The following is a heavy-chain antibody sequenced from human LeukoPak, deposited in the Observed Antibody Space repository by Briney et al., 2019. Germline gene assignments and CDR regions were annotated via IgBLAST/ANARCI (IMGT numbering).Heavy chain of an antibody. J-gene: IGHJ1*01. V-gene: IGHV1-18*01. CDR3: ARAPYCSSTSCYRPANSAEYFQH. Sequence: ASAKVSCKASGYTFTSYGISWVRQAPGQGLEWMGWISAYNGNTNYAQKLQGRVTMTTDTSTSTAYMELRSLRSDDTAVYYCARAPYCSSTSCYRPANSAEYFQHWGQGTLVTVSS. CDR1: GYTFTSYG. CDR2: ISAYNGNT. D-gene: IGHD2-2*01.